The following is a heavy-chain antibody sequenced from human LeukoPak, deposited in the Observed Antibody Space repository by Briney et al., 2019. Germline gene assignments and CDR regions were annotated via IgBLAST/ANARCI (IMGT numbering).Heavy chain of an antibody. V-gene: IGHV3-23*01. J-gene: IGHJ4*02. CDR1: GFTFSSCA. CDR3: TKDHIGYTQPIDY. Sequence: GASLRLSCAASGFTFSSCAMNRVRQAPGKGLEWVSTVSGGGGSTYYADSVKGRFTISRDNSKNTVHLHMSSLRAEDTAIYFCTKDHIGYTQPIDYWGQGTLVTVSS. CDR2: VSGGGGST. D-gene: IGHD5-24*01.